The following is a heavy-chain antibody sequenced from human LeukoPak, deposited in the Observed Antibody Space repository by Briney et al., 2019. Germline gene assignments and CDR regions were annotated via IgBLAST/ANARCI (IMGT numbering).Heavy chain of an antibody. D-gene: IGHD6-13*01. Sequence: PGGSLRLSCAASGFTFSDYYMSWIRQAPGKGLEWVSYISSSGSTIYYADSVKGRFTISRDNAKNSLYLQMNSLRAEDTAVYYCARGMSYSSSWYWFDPWGQGTLVTVSS. V-gene: IGHV3-11*04. CDR1: GFTFSDYY. CDR2: ISSSGSTI. J-gene: IGHJ5*02. CDR3: ARGMSYSSSWYWFDP.